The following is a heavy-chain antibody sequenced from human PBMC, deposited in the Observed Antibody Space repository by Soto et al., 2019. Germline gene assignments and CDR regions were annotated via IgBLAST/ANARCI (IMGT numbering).Heavy chain of an antibody. V-gene: IGHV3-23*01. CDR1: GFAFSNYA. CDR3: ARDAGELPVVTVGVFVF. Sequence: GGSLRLSCAASGFAFSNYAMHWVRQAPGKGLEWVSAFSGSGDSTFYADSVKGRFTVSRDNSKKTLYLQLNSLRDEDTAVYYCARDAGELPVVTVGVFVFWGRGTLVTVSS. J-gene: IGHJ4*02. D-gene: IGHD3-22*01. CDR2: FSGSGDST.